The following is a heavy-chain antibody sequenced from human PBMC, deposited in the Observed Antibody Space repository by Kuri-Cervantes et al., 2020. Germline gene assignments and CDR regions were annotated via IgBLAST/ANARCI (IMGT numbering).Heavy chain of an antibody. CDR3: ARGRQWPRRGYYFDY. CDR1: GYTFTSYG. D-gene: IGHD6-19*01. Sequence: ASVKVSCKASGYTFTSYGISWVRQAPGQGLEWMGWISAYNGNTNYAQKFQGRVTMTRNTSISTAYMELSSLRSEDTAVYYCARGRQWPRRGYYFDYWGQGTLVTVSS. V-gene: IGHV1-18*01. CDR2: ISAYNGNT. J-gene: IGHJ4*02.